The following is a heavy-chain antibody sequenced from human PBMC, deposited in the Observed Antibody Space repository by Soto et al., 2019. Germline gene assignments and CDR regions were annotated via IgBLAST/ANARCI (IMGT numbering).Heavy chain of an antibody. CDR1: GFTFSSYS. J-gene: IGHJ4*02. Sequence: GGSLRLSCAASGFTFSSYSMNWVRQAPGKGLEWVSSISSSSSYIYYADSVKGRFTISRDNAKNSLYLQMNSLRAEDTAVYYCAREGPSYDILTGYYTPPDYWGQGTLVTVSS. D-gene: IGHD3-9*01. V-gene: IGHV3-21*01. CDR3: AREGPSYDILTGYYTPPDY. CDR2: ISSSSSYI.